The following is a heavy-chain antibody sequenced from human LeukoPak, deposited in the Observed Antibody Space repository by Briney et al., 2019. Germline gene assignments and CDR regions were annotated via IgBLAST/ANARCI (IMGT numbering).Heavy chain of an antibody. CDR1: GGSFSGYY. Sequence: TSETLSLTCAVYGGSFSGYYWSWIRQTAGKWLEWIGEINHSGSAKYNPSLKSRVSISVTLSKNQFSLDLSSVTAADTAVYYCARGQALYSDASGYYAGGFYYFDKWGQGTLVTVSS. CDR3: ARGQALYSDASGYYAGGFYYFDK. J-gene: IGHJ4*02. V-gene: IGHV4-34*01. CDR2: INHSGSA. D-gene: IGHD3-22*01.